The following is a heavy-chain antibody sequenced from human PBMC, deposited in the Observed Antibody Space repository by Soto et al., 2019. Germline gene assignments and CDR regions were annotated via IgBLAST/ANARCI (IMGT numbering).Heavy chain of an antibody. Sequence: PGGSLRLSCAASGFTLSSYGMHWVRQSPGKGLEWVAAISYDGAVRNYADSVKGRFTISRATSNNTVYLQMNSLRPEDTAVYYCAKLGVFNTICPPGAGHYYGIDVWGQGTSVTVS. CDR3: AKLGVFNTICPPGAGHYYGIDV. CDR1: GFTLSSYG. CDR2: ISYDGAVR. J-gene: IGHJ6*02. V-gene: IGHV3-30*18. D-gene: IGHD2-2*01.